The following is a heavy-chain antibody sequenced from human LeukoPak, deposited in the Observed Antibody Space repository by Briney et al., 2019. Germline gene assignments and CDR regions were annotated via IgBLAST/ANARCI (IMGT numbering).Heavy chain of an antibody. CDR3: ARVRSGWYGETGAFDI. CDR1: GFTFSSYA. V-gene: IGHV3-30*04. J-gene: IGHJ3*02. D-gene: IGHD6-19*01. CDR2: ISYDGSNK. Sequence: GGSLRLSCAASGFTFSSYAMHWVRQAPGKGLEWVAVISYDGSNKYYADSVKGRFTISRDNSKNTLYLQMNSLGAEDTAVYYCARVRSGWYGETGAFDIWGQGTMVTVSS.